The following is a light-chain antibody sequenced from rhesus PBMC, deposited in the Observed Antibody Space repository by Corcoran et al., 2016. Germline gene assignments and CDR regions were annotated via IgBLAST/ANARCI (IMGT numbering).Light chain of an antibody. Sequence: DIQMTQSPSSLSASVADKVTITCQASQSISSWLAWYQQKPGKAPKPLIYKASSLESGVPSRFSGNGSGTDFTRTISSLQPEDFTTYYCQQYNSAPPTFGPGTKLDIK. CDR1: QSISSW. V-gene: IGKV1-16*01. CDR3: QQYNSAPPT. J-gene: IGKJ3*01. CDR2: KAS.